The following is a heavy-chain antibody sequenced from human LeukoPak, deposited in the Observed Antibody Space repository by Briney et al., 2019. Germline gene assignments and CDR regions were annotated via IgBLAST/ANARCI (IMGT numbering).Heavy chain of an antibody. Sequence: SETLSLTCAVYGGSFSGYYWSWIRQPPGKGLEWIGEINHSGSTNYNPSLKSRVTISVDTSKNQFSLKLTSVTAADTAVYYCARDSSYTTSWPFDYWGQGNLVTVSS. CDR1: GGSFSGYY. CDR3: ARDSSYTTSWPFDY. CDR2: INHSGST. J-gene: IGHJ4*02. D-gene: IGHD6-13*01. V-gene: IGHV4-34*01.